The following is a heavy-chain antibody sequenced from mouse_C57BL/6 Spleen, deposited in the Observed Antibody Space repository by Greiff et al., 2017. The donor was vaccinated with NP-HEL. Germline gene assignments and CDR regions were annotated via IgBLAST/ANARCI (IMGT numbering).Heavy chain of an antibody. V-gene: IGHV1-47*01. D-gene: IGHD1-1*01. CDR3: ARGGYYYGSSYELAY. Sequence: VQLHQSGAELVKPGASVKMSCKASGYTFTTYPIEWMKQNHGKSLEWIGNFHPYNDDTKYNEKFKGKATLTVEKSSSTVYLELSRLTSDDSAVYYCARGGYYYGSSYELAYWGQGTLVTVSA. CDR2: FHPYNDDT. J-gene: IGHJ3*01. CDR1: GYTFTTYP.